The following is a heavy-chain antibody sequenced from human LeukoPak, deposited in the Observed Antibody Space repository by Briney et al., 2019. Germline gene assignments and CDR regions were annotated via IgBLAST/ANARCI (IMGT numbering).Heavy chain of an antibody. D-gene: IGHD2/OR15-2a*01. J-gene: IGHJ6*04. CDR3: AKSDTSIVPLPYYYYGMDV. CDR2: ISGSGGST. V-gene: IGHV3-23*01. Sequence: PGGSLRLSCAASGFTFSSYAMSWVRQAPGKGLEWVSSISGSGGSTYYADSVKGRFTIPRDNSKNKLYLQMNSLRAGDTAVYYCAKSDTSIVPLPYYYYGMDVWGKGTTVTVSS. CDR1: GFTFSSYA.